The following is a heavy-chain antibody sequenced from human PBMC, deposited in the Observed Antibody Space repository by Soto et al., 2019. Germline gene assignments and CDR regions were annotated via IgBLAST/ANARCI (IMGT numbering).Heavy chain of an antibody. CDR1: GYTFTSYG. CDR3: AREVDIVLMVYARDYYGMDF. Sequence: ASVKVSCKASGYTFTSYGISWVRQAPGQGLEWMGWISAYNGNTNYAQKLQGRVTMTTDTSTSTAYMELRSLRSDDTAVYYCAREVDIVLMVYARDYYGMDFRGQGTTVTVSS. D-gene: IGHD2-8*01. CDR2: ISAYNGNT. J-gene: IGHJ6*02. V-gene: IGHV1-18*01.